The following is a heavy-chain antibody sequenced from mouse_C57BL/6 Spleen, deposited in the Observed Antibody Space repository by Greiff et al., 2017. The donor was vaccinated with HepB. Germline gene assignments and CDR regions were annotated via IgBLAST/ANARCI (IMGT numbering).Heavy chain of an antibody. CDR3: ARGDGFGAY. V-gene: IGHV5-4*01. CDR2: ISDGGSYT. D-gene: IGHD2-3*01. CDR1: GFTFSSYA. Sequence: EVQLVESGGGLVKPGGSLKLSCAASGFTFSSYAMSWVRQTPEKRLEWVATISDGGSYTYYPDNVKGRFTISRDNAKNNLYLQMSHLKSEDTAMYYCARGDGFGAYWGQGTLVTVSA. J-gene: IGHJ3*01.